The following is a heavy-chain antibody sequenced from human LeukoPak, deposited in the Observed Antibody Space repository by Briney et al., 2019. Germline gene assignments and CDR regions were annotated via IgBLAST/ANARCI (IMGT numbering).Heavy chain of an antibody. Sequence: SETLSLTCTVSGGSISSYYWSWIRQPPGKGLEWIGYIYYSGSTNYNPSLKSRVTISVDTSKNQFSLKLSSVTAADTAVYYCARAKKYNWNDGAFDIWGQGTMDTVSS. V-gene: IGHV4-59*01. CDR2: IYYSGST. J-gene: IGHJ3*02. CDR3: ARAKKYNWNDGAFDI. CDR1: GGSISSYY. D-gene: IGHD1-20*01.